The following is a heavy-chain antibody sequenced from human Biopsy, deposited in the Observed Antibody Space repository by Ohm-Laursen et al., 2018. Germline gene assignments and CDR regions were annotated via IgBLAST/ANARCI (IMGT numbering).Heavy chain of an antibody. CDR1: GGTVSSYG. CDR2: IIPIFGIA. Sequence: GASVKVSCKTSGGTVSSYGISWVRQAPGQGLEWMGEIIPIFGIANYAQELQGRVTITADESTSTAYMELSSLRSEDTAVYYCARHLLGGGAYYDYWGQGTLVAVSS. D-gene: IGHD2-15*01. J-gene: IGHJ4*02. CDR3: ARHLLGGGAYYDY. V-gene: IGHV1-69*13.